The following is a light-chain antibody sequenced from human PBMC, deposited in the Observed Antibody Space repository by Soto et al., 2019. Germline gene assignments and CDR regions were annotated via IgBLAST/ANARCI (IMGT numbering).Light chain of an antibody. J-gene: IGLJ1*01. CDR3: TSYAGSNNFV. Sequence: QSALTQPPSASGSPGQSVTISCTGTSSDVGGYDYVFWYQQHPGKVPKLVIYDVSKRPSGVPDRFSGSKSGNTASLTISGLHDEDEADYYCTSYAGSNNFVFGTGTKVTVL. V-gene: IGLV2-8*01. CDR2: DVS. CDR1: SSDVGGYDY.